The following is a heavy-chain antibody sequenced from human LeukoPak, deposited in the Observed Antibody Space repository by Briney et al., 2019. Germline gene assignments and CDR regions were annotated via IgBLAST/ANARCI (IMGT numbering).Heavy chain of an antibody. Sequence: GGSLRLSCAASGFTFSSYGMYWVRQAPGKGLEWVAFISHDGSNKYYTNSVRGRFTISRDNSNNTLYLQMNSLRAEDTAVYYCGGAYDILSEYYFDYWGQGTLVTVSS. J-gene: IGHJ4*02. D-gene: IGHD3-9*01. V-gene: IGHV3-30*06. CDR2: ISHDGSNK. CDR1: GFTFSSYG. CDR3: GGAYDILSEYYFDY.